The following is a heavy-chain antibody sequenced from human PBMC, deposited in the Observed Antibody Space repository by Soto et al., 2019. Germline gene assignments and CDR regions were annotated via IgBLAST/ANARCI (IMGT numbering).Heavy chain of an antibody. V-gene: IGHV4-34*01. D-gene: IGHD2-2*01. CDR2: INHSGST. J-gene: IGHJ4*02. CDR3: ARWARRVVPAAIYFDY. Sequence: ETLSLTCAVYGGSFSGYYWSWIRQPPGKGLEWIGEINHSGSTNYNPSLKSRVTISVDTSKNQFSLKLSSVTAADTAVYYCARWARRVVPAAIYFDYWGQGTLVTVSS. CDR1: GGSFSGYY.